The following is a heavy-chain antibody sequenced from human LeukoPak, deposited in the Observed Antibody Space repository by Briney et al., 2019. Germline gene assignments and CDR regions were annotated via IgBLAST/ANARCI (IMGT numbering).Heavy chain of an antibody. CDR2: IYYSGST. V-gene: IGHV4-30-4*08. J-gene: IGHJ4*02. CDR3: ARLDFWNGSDL. CDR1: GGSISSGDYY. D-gene: IGHD3-3*01. Sequence: SQTLSLTCTVSGGSISSGDYYWSWIRQPPGKGLEWIGYIYYSGSTYYNPSLKSRVTISVDTSKNQFSLKLSSVTAADTAVYFCARLDFWNGSDLWGQGTLVTVSS.